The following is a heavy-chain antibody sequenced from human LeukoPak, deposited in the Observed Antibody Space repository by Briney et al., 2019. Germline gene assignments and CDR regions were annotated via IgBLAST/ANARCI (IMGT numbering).Heavy chain of an antibody. J-gene: IGHJ3*02. D-gene: IGHD3-9*01. CDR1: GYTFTSYD. CDR3: AKGYDILTGSPYAFDI. CDR2: MDPNSGNT. V-gene: IGHV1-8*01. Sequence: ASVKVSCKASGYTFTSYDINWVRQATGQGLEWMGWMDPNSGNTGYAQKFQGRVTMTRNTSISTAYMELSSLRSEDTAVYYCAKGYDILTGSPYAFDIWGQGTMVTVSS.